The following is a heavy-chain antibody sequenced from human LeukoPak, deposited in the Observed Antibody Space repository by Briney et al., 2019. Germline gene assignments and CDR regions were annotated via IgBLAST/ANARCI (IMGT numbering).Heavy chain of an antibody. J-gene: IGHJ4*02. CDR2: VNHSGST. D-gene: IGHD3-22*01. CDR3: ARSSGYGPDDY. V-gene: IGHV4-34*01. CDR1: GGSFSGYY. Sequence: PSETLSLTCAVYGGSFSGYYWSWIRQPPGKGLEWIGEVNHSGSTNYNPSLKSRVTISVDTSKNQFSLKLSSVTAADTAVYYCARSSGYGPDDYWGQGTLVTVSS.